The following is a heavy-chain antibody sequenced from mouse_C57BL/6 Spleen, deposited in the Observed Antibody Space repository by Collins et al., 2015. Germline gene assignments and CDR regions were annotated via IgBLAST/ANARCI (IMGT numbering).Heavy chain of an antibody. Sequence: DVQLQESGPGLVKPSQSLSLTCTVTGYSITSDYAWNWIRQFPGNKLEWMGYISYSGSTSYNPSLKSRISITRDTSKNQFFLQLNSVTTEDTATYYCARYYDYDGYYFDYWGQGTTLTVSS. D-gene: IGHD2-4*01. CDR3: ARYYDYDGYYFDY. CDR2: ISYSGST. J-gene: IGHJ2*01. V-gene: IGHV3-2*02. CDR1: GYSITSDYA.